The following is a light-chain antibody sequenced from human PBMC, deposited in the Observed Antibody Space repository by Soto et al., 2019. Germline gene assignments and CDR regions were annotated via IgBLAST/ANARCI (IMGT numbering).Light chain of an antibody. Sequence: QSVLTQPASVSGSPGRSITISCAGTSSDVGSYNLVSWYQNHPGKAPKLMIYEGSKRPSGVSNRFSGSKSGNTASLTISGLQAADEADYFCFSYAGSSTYVFGTGTKVTVL. V-gene: IGLV2-23*01. CDR1: SSDVGSYNL. CDR3: FSYAGSSTYV. CDR2: EGS. J-gene: IGLJ1*01.